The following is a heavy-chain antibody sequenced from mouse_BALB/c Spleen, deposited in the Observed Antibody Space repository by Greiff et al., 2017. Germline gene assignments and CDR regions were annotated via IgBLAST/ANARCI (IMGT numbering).Heavy chain of an antibody. CDR2: INSNGGST. J-gene: IGHJ3*01. Sequence: EVKVEDSGGGLVQPGGSLKLSCAASGFTFSSYGMSWVRQTPDKRLELVATINSNGGSTYYPDSVKGRFTISRDNAKNTLYLQMSSLKSEDTAMYYCARDQEVRRGAWFAYWGQGTLVTVSA. D-gene: IGHD2-14*01. CDR3: ARDQEVRRGAWFAY. V-gene: IGHV5-6-3*01. CDR1: GFTFSSYG.